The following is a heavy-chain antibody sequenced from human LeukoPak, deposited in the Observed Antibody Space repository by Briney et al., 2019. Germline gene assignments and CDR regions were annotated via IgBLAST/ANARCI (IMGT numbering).Heavy chain of an antibody. J-gene: IGHJ5*02. CDR2: IYYSGST. D-gene: IGHD1-26*01. V-gene: IGHV4-59*01. CDR3: ARDPIVGATTWFDP. Sequence: SETLSLTCTVSGGSISSYYWSWIRQPPGKGLEWIGYIYYSGSTNYNPSLKGRVTISVDTSKNQFSLKLSSVTAADTAVYYCARDPIVGATTWFDPWGQGTLVTVSS. CDR1: GGSISSYY.